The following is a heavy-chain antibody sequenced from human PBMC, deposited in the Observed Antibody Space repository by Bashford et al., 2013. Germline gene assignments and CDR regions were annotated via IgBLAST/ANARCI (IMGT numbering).Heavy chain of an antibody. J-gene: IGHJ5*02. CDR2: IYYSGST. D-gene: IGHD1-26*01. CDR3: ARERGSYGGGGFDP. V-gene: IGHV4-61*08. CDR1: GGSISSGGYS. Sequence: SETLSLTCAVSGGSISSGGYSWSWIRQPPGKGLEWIGYIYYSGSTNYNPSLKSRVTISVDTSKNQFSLKLSSVTAADTAVYYCARERGSYGGGGFDPWGQGTLVTVSS.